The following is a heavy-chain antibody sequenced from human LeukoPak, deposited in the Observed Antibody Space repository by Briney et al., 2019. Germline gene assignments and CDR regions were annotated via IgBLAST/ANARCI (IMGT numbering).Heavy chain of an antibody. V-gene: IGHV1-18*01. CDR2: ISAYNGNR. D-gene: IGHD4-17*01. J-gene: IGHJ6*02. CDR1: GYTFTSYG. Sequence: ASVKVSCKASGYTFTSYGISWVRQAPGQGLEWMGWISAYNGNRNYAQKLQGRVTMTTDTSTSTAYMELRSLRTDDTAVYYCARDCYGVRYYYYGMDVWGQGTTVTVSS. CDR3: ARDCYGVRYYYYGMDV.